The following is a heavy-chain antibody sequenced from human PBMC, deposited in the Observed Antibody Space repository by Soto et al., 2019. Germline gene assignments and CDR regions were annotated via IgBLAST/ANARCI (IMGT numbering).Heavy chain of an antibody. CDR1: GFTFSSYW. CDR2: IKQDASEK. Sequence: EVQLVESGGGLVQPGGSLRLSWAASGFTFSSYWMSWVRQAPVEGLEWVGNIKQDASEKNYVDFMEGRFTISRDNAENSLYLQMNSLRAEDTAVYYCARIASAGRGWDVWGQGTTVVVSS. J-gene: IGHJ6*02. V-gene: IGHV3-7*01. D-gene: IGHD6-13*01. CDR3: ARIASAGRGWDV.